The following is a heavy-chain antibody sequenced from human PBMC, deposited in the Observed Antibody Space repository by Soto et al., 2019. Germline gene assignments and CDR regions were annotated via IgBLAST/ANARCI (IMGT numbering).Heavy chain of an antibody. J-gene: IGHJ6*02. CDR3: ARDCGYGYGIDV. CDR1: GFSFRNYK. D-gene: IGHD2-15*01. CDR2: ISGASGTI. Sequence: GSLRLSCAGSGFSFRNYKMVWVRQAPGKGLEWLSYISGASGTIDYADSMQGRFTISRDNAKQSLYLPLNALMVVDTAMSYRARDCGYGYGIDVSGQGTTVTVS. V-gene: IGHV3-48*01.